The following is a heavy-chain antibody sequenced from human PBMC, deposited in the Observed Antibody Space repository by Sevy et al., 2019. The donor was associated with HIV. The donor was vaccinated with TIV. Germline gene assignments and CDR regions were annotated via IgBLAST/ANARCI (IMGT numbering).Heavy chain of an antibody. CDR1: GFTFSSYW. J-gene: IGHJ4*02. D-gene: IGHD6-6*01. CDR3: ARAEYSSNPFDY. CDR2: INSDGSST. Sequence: GGSLRLSCAASGFTFSSYWMHWVRQAPGKGLVWVSRINSDGSSTSYADSVKGRFTISRDNAKNTLCLQMNSLRAEDTAVYYCARAEYSSNPFDYWGQGTLVTVSS. V-gene: IGHV3-74*01.